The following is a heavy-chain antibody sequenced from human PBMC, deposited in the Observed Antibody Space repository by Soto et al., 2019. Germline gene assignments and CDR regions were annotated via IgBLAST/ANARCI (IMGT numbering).Heavy chain of an antibody. CDR2: ISARSSKT. CDR3: AKVFYDSGTTFFGVDV. J-gene: IGHJ6*02. D-gene: IGHD3-10*01. V-gene: IGHV3-23*01. Sequence: EVQLLESGGNLVQPGGSLRLSCVCSGFSFENFVMRWVRQAPGKGLEWVSSISARSSKTYYAGSVKGRFTISRDNSKNTLFLQMNSLTAEDTAVYYCAKVFYDSGTTFFGVDVWGQGTTVTVSS. CDR1: GFSFENFV.